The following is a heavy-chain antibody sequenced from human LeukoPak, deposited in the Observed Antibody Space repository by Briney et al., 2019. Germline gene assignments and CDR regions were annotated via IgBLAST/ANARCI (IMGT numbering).Heavy chain of an antibody. D-gene: IGHD5-24*01. CDR3: ARDSSTRDGFKTLAFDL. CDR1: GYTFTDQY. V-gene: IGHV1-2*02. Sequence: ASVKVSCKASGYTFTDQYLHWARQAPGQGLEWMGWLNPRSGVTTYAQKFQGRVTVTRDTSISTAYMSLSRLTSDDTAVYYCARDSSTRDGFKTLAFDLWGQGTSVNVSS. CDR2: LNPRSGVT. J-gene: IGHJ3*01.